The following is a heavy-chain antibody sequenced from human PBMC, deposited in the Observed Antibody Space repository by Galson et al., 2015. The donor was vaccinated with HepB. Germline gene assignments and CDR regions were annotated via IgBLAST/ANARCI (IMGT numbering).Heavy chain of an antibody. CDR1: GFTFGNYA. CDR3: AKAIVVVPAAPTDY. Sequence: SLRLSCATSGFTFGNYAMNWVPKAPGKGLKWVSVISGSGGSTYYATSVKGRFTISRDNSKNRLYLQMNSLRAEDTAVYWCAKAIVVVPAAPTDYWGQGTLVTVSS. V-gene: IGHV3-23*01. CDR2: ISGSGGST. J-gene: IGHJ4*02. D-gene: IGHD2-2*01.